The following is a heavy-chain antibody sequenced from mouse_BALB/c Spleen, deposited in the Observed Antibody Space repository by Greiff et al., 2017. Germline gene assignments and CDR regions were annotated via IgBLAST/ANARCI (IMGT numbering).Heavy chain of an antibody. Sequence: EVHLVESGGGLVKLGGSLKLSCAASGFTFSSYYMSWVRQTPEKRLELVAAINSNGGSTYYPDTVKGRFTISRDNAKNTLYLQMSSLKSEDTALYYCARDYDGDWYFDVWGAGTTVTVSS. D-gene: IGHD2-4*01. CDR1: GFTFSSYY. J-gene: IGHJ1*01. V-gene: IGHV5-6-2*01. CDR3: ARDYDGDWYFDV. CDR2: INSNGGST.